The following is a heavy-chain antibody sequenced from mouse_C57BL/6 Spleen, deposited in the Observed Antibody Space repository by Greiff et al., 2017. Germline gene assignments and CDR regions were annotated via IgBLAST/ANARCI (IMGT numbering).Heavy chain of an antibody. V-gene: IGHV14-3*01. CDR3: ACDCGSSYGYFEG. D-gene: IGHD1-1*01. CDR2: IDPANGNT. CDR1: GFNIKNSY. Sequence: VQLQQSVAELVRPGASVKLSCTASGFNIKNSYMHWVKQRPEQGLEWIGRIDPANGNTKYAPKFQGKATITADTSSNTAYLQLSSLTSEDTAIYYCACDCGSSYGYFEGWGTGTTVTVSS. J-gene: IGHJ1*03.